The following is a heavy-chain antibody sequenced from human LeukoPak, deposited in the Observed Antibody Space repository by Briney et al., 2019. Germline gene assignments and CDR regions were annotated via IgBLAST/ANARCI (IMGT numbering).Heavy chain of an antibody. CDR2: IYHSGST. J-gene: IGHJ4*02. CDR1: GGSISSGGYS. V-gene: IGHV4-30-2*01. D-gene: IGHD6-13*01. Sequence: KASGTLSLTCAVSGGSISSGGYSWSWIRQPPGKGLEWIGYIYHSGSTYYNPSLKSRVTISVDRSKNQFTLKLSSVTAADTAVYYCARGIAAAGTLYYFDYWGQGTLVTVSS. CDR3: ARGIAAAGTLYYFDY.